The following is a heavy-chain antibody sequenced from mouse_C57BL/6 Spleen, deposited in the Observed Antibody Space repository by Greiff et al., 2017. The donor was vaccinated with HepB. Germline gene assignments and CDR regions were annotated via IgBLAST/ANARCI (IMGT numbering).Heavy chain of an antibody. CDR2: IYPGSGST. CDR3: ARFTTVVATRFDY. V-gene: IGHV1-55*01. CDR1: GYTFTSYW. J-gene: IGHJ2*01. D-gene: IGHD1-1*01. Sequence: QVQLQQPGAELVKPGASVKMSCKASGYTFTSYWITWVKQRPGQGLEWIGDIYPGSGSTNYNEKFKSKATLTVDTSSSTAYMQLSILTSEDSAVYYCARFTTVVATRFDYWGQGTTLTVSS.